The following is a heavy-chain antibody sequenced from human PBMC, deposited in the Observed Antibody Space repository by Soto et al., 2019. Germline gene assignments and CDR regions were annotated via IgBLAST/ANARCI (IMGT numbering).Heavy chain of an antibody. CDR2: FDPEDGET. CDR3: ATDLIPPSIAVAGTLIF. J-gene: IGHJ4*02. Sequence: ASLKVSCKFSGYTLTELSMHWVRQAPGKGLEWMGGFDPEDGETIYAQKFQGRVTMTEDTSTDTAYMELSSLRSEDTAVYYCATDLIPPSIAVAGTLIFWGQGTLVTVSS. V-gene: IGHV1-24*01. CDR1: GYTLTELS. D-gene: IGHD6-19*01.